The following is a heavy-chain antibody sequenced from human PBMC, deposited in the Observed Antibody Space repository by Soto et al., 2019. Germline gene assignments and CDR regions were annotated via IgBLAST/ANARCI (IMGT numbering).Heavy chain of an antibody. V-gene: IGHV3-48*02. CDR2: ISSNGSTI. J-gene: IGHJ4*02. CDR3: ARDLRMVYAIDFDY. Sequence: EVQLVESGGGLVQPGGSLRLSCAASGFTFSSYSMNWVRQAPGKGLEWVSYISSNGSTIYYADSVKGRFTISRDNAKNSLYLQMNSLRDEDTAVYYCARDLRMVYAIDFDYWGQGTLVTVSS. CDR1: GFTFSSYS. D-gene: IGHD2-8*01.